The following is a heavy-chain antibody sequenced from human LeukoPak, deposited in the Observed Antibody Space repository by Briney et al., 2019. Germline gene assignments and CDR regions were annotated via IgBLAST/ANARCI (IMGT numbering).Heavy chain of an antibody. CDR2: VSSSGGGT. J-gene: IGHJ4*02. V-gene: IGHV3-23*01. Sequence: GGSLRLSCAASGFTFSSYAMSWVRQAPGKGLEWVSVVSSSGGGTYYADSVKGRFTISRDNSKNTLYLQMNSLRAEDTAVYYCAKDRDIVVVPAATDYWGQGTLVTVSS. CDR3: AKDRDIVVVPAATDY. D-gene: IGHD2-2*01. CDR1: GFTFSSYA.